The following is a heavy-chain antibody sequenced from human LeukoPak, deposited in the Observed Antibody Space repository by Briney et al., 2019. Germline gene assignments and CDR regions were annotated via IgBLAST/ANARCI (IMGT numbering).Heavy chain of an antibody. CDR1: GGSISSSNYY. V-gene: IGHV4-39*07. J-gene: IGHJ4*02. CDR2: IYYSGST. D-gene: IGHD3-3*01. CDR3: ARGLMVAAWSGYYDPFEFDY. Sequence: SETLSLTCTVSGGSISSSNYYWGWIRQPPGKGLEWIGSIYYSGSTYYNPSLKSRVTISVDRSKNQFSLKLSSVTAADTAVYYCARGLMVAAWSGYYDPFEFDYWGQGTLVTVSS.